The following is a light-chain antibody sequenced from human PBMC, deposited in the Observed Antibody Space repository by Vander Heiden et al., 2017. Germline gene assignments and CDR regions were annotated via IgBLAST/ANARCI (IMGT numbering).Light chain of an antibody. V-gene: IGLV2-14*01. Sequence: QSALTQPASVSGSPGQSITISCTGTRNDVGGYNYVSWYQQHPDKAPKLIIYEVTKRPSGVSDRFSGSKSGNTASLTISGLQSEDEADYYCSSFTTDSVVFGGGTKVTVL. CDR2: EVT. J-gene: IGLJ2*01. CDR1: RNDVGGYNY. CDR3: SSFTTDSVV.